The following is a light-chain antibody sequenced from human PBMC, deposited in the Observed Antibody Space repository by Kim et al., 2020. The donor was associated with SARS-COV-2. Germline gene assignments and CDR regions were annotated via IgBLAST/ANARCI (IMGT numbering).Light chain of an antibody. CDR1: QSVGSK. CDR2: GVS. V-gene: IGKV3-15*01. CDR3: QQYSDWPPYT. J-gene: IGKJ2*01. Sequence: VSPWERVTLSCRASQSVGSKVAWYQQKPGQAPRLLIYGVSTSVTDLPARFSGSGSGTEFTLTISSLQSEDFAVYYCQQYSDWPPYTFGLGTKLEI.